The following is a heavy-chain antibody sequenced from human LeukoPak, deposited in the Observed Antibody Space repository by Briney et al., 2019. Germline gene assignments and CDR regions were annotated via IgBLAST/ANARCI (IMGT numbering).Heavy chain of an antibody. CDR3: AKELERTLLEY. V-gene: IGHV3-23*01. CDR1: GFTFSRYA. CDR2: ISGSGGTT. J-gene: IGHJ4*02. D-gene: IGHD1-1*01. Sequence: GGSLRLSCAASGFTFSRYAMTWVRQAPGKGLEWVSVISGSGGTTDYADSVKGRFTISRDSSRNTLYLQMKSLRAEDTAVYYCAKELERTLLEYWGQGTLVTVSS.